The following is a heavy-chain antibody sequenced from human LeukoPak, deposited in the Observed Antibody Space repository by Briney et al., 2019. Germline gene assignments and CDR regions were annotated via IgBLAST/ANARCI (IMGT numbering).Heavy chain of an antibody. CDR1: GYTFTSYG. CDR2: ISAYNGNT. V-gene: IGHV1-18*01. Sequence: VASVKVSCMASGYTFTSYGISWVRQAPGQGLEWMGWISAYNGNTNYAQKLQGRVTMTTDTSTSTAYMELRSLRSDDTAVYYCARAPYNWNDYYYGMDVWGQGTTVTVSS. CDR3: ARAPYNWNDYYYGMDV. J-gene: IGHJ6*02. D-gene: IGHD1-1*01.